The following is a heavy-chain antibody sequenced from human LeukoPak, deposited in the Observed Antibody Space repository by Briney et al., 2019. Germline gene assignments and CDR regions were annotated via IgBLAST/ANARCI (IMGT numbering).Heavy chain of an antibody. CDR1: GFTFRSYG. J-gene: IGHJ4*02. CDR2: ISFDGSNK. D-gene: IGHD2-2*01. CDR3: AKDIGSSVTSRRGLDY. Sequence: GGSLRLSCAASGFTFRSYGMHWVRQAPGKGLERVAVISFDGSNKYYADSVKGRFTISRDNSKNTLYLQMDSLRAEDTAVYYCAKDIGSSVTSRRGLDYWGQGTQVTVSS. V-gene: IGHV3-30*18.